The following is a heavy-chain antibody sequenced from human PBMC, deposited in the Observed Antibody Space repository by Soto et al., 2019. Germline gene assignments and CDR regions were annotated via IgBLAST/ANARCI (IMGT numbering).Heavy chain of an antibody. CDR2: ISTGGGGT. J-gene: IGHJ4*02. CDR1: GFTFNNFA. D-gene: IGHD3-9*01. Sequence: GGSLRLSCAASGFTFNNFAMSWVRQAPGKGLEWVSSISTGGGGTYYADSVKGRFTISRDNSKNTLYLHMNSLRAQDTAVYYCAKSPDILTGSYYFDYWGQGTLVTVSS. CDR3: AKSPDILTGSYYFDY. V-gene: IGHV3-23*01.